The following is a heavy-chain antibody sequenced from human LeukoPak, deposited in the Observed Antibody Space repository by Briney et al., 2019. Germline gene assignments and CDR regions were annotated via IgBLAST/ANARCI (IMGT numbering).Heavy chain of an antibody. D-gene: IGHD6-19*01. J-gene: IGHJ4*02. V-gene: IGHV1-18*01. CDR2: ISAYNGNT. CDR1: GYTFTGYG. CDR3: ARVKPSGWYGDY. Sequence: ASVKVSCKASGYTFTGYGISWVRQAPGQGLEWMGWISAYNGNTNYAQKLQGRVTMTTDTSTSTAHMELRSLRSDDTAVYYCARVKPSGWYGDYWGQGTLVTVSS.